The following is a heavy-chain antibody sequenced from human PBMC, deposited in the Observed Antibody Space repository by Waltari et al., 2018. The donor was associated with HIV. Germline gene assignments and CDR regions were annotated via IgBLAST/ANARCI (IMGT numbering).Heavy chain of an antibody. D-gene: IGHD3-3*01. V-gene: IGHV1-69*13. J-gene: IGHJ6*02. Sequence: QVQLVQSGAEVKKPGSSVKVSCKASGGTFSSYAISWVRQDPGHGLEWMGGIIPIFGTANYAQKFQGRVTITADESTSTAYMELSSLRSEDTAVYYCARGFAEAFSGYYSTYYYGMDVWGQGTTVTVSS. CDR1: GGTFSSYA. CDR2: IIPIFGTA. CDR3: ARGFAEAFSGYYSTYYYGMDV.